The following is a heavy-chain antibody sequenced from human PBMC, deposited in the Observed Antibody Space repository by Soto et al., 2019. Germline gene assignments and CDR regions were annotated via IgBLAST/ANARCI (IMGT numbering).Heavy chain of an antibody. V-gene: IGHV4-30-2*01. CDR1: GGSISSGGYS. Sequence: QLQLQESGSGLVKPSQTLSLTCAVSGGSISSGGYSWSWIRQLPGKGLEWIGYIYHSGSTYYNPSLKRRVTIAVDRSKNQLTLKLSSVTAADTTVYYCAREQLVATQHWGQRTLVTVSS. CDR3: AREQLVATQH. J-gene: IGHJ4*02. CDR2: IYHSGST. D-gene: IGHD2-15*01.